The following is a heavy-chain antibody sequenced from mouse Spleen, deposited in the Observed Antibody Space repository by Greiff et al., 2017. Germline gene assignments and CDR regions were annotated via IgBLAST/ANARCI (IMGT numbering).Heavy chain of an antibody. CDR1: GYSFTGYY. CDR3: ARKVLRDAMDY. CDR2: INPSTGGT. J-gene: IGHJ4*01. V-gene: IGHV1-42*01. Sequence: VQLQQSGPELVKPGASVKISCKASGYSFTGYYMNWVKQSPEKSLEWIGEINPSTGGTTYNQKFKAKATLTVDKSSSTAYMQLKSLTSEDSAVYYCARKVLRDAMDYWGQGTSVTVSS.